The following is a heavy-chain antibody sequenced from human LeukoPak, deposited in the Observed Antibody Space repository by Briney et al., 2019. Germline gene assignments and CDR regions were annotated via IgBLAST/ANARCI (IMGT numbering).Heavy chain of an antibody. D-gene: IGHD3-10*01. Sequence: SGGSLRLSCAASGFTFSSCEMNWVRQTPGKGLEWVSYIDSSGTTIYYADSVKGRFTISRHNSKNTLYLQMNSLRAEDTAVYYCAKQLPYDSGSRGPDYWGQGTLVTVSS. J-gene: IGHJ4*02. CDR1: GFTFSSCE. CDR2: IDSSGTTI. CDR3: AKQLPYDSGSRGPDY. V-gene: IGHV3-48*03.